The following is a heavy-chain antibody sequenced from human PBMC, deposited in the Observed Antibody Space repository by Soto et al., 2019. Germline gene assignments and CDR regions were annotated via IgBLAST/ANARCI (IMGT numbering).Heavy chain of an antibody. CDR2: INHSGST. D-gene: IGHD6-6*01. J-gene: IGHJ6*02. V-gene: IGHV4-34*01. CDR1: GGFFSGYY. CDR3: ARFGSSSYYYYYGMDV. Sequence: SETLSLTCAVYGGFFSGYYWSWIRQPPGKGLEWIGEINHSGSTNYNPSLKSRVTISVYTSKNQFSLKLSSVTAADTAVYYCARFGSSSYYYYYGMDVWGQGTTVTVSS.